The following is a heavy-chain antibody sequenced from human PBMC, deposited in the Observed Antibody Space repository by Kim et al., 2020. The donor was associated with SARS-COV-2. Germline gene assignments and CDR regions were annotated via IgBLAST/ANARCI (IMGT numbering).Heavy chain of an antibody. J-gene: IGHJ4*02. CDR3: AKYDSSGYFNFGGYLH. CDR1: GGSISGYY. V-gene: IGHV4-59*01. Sequence: SETLSLTCTVSGGSISGYYWSWIRQPPGKGLEWIGYIYYSGSTNYNPSLKSRVTISVDTSKNQFSLKLSSVTAADTAVYYCAKYDSSGYFNFGGYLHRGQGTLVTVSS. D-gene: IGHD3-22*01. CDR2: IYYSGST.